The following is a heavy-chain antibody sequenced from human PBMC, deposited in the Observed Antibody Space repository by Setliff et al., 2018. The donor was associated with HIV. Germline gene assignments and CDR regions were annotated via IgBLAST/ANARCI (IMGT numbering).Heavy chain of an antibody. CDR2: INVGNGDT. D-gene: IGHD3-22*01. V-gene: IGHV1-3*01. Sequence: ASVKVSCKASGYTFTTYSLHWVRQAPGQSLEWMGWINVGNGDTKYSQDLQGRITITRDTSANTAYMELSRLRSDDTAVYYCARHSGITMIVVVIIDWFDPWGQGTLVTVSS. J-gene: IGHJ5*02. CDR3: ARHSGITMIVVVIIDWFDP. CDR1: GYTFTTYS.